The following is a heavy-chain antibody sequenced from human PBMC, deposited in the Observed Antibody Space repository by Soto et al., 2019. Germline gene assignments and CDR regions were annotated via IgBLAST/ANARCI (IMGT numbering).Heavy chain of an antibody. J-gene: IGHJ4*02. CDR1: GVTFSSYA. Sequence: EVQLLESGGGLVQPGGSLRLSCAASGVTFSSYATRWVRQAPGKGMEWVSAVSGSGGSTYYADSVKGRFTITRDNSKNTLYLQMNSLRAEDTAVYYCARRGPGTYFDYWGQGTLVTVSS. D-gene: IGHD6-13*01. V-gene: IGHV3-23*01. CDR3: ARRGPGTYFDY. CDR2: VSGSGGST.